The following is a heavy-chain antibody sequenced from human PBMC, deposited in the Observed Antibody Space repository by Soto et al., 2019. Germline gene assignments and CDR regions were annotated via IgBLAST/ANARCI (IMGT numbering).Heavy chain of an antibody. Sequence: ESGGGVVQPGRSLRLSCAASGFTFSTCGMHWVRQAPGKGLEWVAVIWFDGSNKYYADSVEGRFTISRDNSKNTLYLQMNTLRAEDTAVYYCARDHIYSGSYYVYGMDVWGQGTTVTVSS. V-gene: IGHV3-33*01. CDR2: IWFDGSNK. CDR3: ARDHIYSGSYYVYGMDV. CDR1: GFTFSTCG. D-gene: IGHD1-26*01. J-gene: IGHJ6*02.